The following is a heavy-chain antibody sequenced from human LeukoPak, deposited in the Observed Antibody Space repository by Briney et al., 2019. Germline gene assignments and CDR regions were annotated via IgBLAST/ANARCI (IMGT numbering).Heavy chain of an antibody. J-gene: IGHJ6*03. V-gene: IGHV4-59*01. CDR3: ARAYYDFWSGYSIDYYYYYYMDV. D-gene: IGHD3-3*01. CDR1: GGSISSYY. CDR2: IYYSGST. Sequence: SETLSLTCTVSGGSISSYYWSWIRQPPGKGLEWIGYIYYSGSTNYSPSLTSRVTISVDTSKNQFSLKLSSVTAADTAVYYCARAYYDFWSGYSIDYYYYYYMDVWGKGTTVTVSS.